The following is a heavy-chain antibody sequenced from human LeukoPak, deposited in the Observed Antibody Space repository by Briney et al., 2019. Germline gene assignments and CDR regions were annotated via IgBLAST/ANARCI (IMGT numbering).Heavy chain of an antibody. D-gene: IGHD1-1*01. J-gene: IGHJ4*02. CDR1: GYTFDDYA. CDR2: ISWNSGSI. Sequence: TGGSLRLSCAASGYTFDDYAMHWVRQAPGKGLEGVSGISWNSGSIGYADSVKGRFTISRDNAKNSLYLQMNSLRAEDTALYYCAKVSSYWNDEHFDYWGQGTLVTVSS. V-gene: IGHV3-9*01. CDR3: AKVSSYWNDEHFDY.